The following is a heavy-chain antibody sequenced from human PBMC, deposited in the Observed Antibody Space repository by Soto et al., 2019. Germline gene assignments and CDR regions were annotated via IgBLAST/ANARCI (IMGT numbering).Heavy chain of an antibody. Sequence: QVQLQESGPGLVKPSQTLSLTCTVSGGSISSGGYYWNWIRQHPGKGLACIGYIYYSGSTYYNPSLGGRVTISADASESQFSVKLSSVTAADTAVYFCARGYLQSGYSSSWGFDYWGQGTLVNVSS. V-gene: IGHV4-31*03. CDR2: IYYSGST. D-gene: IGHD6-13*01. J-gene: IGHJ4*02. CDR1: GGSISSGGYY. CDR3: ARGYLQSGYSSSWGFDY.